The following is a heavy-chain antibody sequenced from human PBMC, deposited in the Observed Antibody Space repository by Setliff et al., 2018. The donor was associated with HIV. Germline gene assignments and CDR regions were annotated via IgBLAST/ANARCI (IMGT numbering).Heavy chain of an antibody. CDR1: GGSFSGYY. J-gene: IGHJ4*02. V-gene: IGHV4-34*01. D-gene: IGHD4-17*01. Sequence: SETLSLTCAVYGGSFSGYYWNWIRQPPGKGLEGIGEINQSGSTNHNPSLKSRVTISVDTSKNQFSLKLNSVTAADTAVYYCARGVTTVTLGVYYFDYWGQGTLVTVSS. CDR2: INQSGST. CDR3: ARGVTTVTLGVYYFDY.